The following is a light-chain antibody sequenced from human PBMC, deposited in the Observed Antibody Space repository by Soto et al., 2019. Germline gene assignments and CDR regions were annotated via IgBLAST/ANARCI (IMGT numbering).Light chain of an antibody. CDR3: CSYAGSNWV. J-gene: IGLJ3*02. CDR1: SSDVGSYNL. Sequence: QSALTQPASVSGSPGQSITISCTGTSSDVGSYNLVSWYQQHPCKAPKLMIYEVSKRPSGVSNRFSGSKSGNTASLTISGLQAEDEADYYCCSYAGSNWVFGGGTKLTVL. CDR2: EVS. V-gene: IGLV2-23*02.